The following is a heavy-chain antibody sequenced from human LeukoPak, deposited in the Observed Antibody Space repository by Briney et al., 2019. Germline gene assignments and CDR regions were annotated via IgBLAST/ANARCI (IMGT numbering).Heavy chain of an antibody. CDR1: GGSISSGGYY. CDR2: ISHSGST. D-gene: IGHD3-10*01. V-gene: IGHV4-30-2*01. CDR3: AREGVRGANPYYFDY. J-gene: IGHJ4*02. Sequence: PSQTLSLTCTVSGGSISSGGYYWSWIRQPPGKGLEWIGYISHSGSTNYNPSLKSRVTISVDTSKNQFSLKLSSVTAADTAVYYCAREGVRGANPYYFDYWGQGTLVTVSS.